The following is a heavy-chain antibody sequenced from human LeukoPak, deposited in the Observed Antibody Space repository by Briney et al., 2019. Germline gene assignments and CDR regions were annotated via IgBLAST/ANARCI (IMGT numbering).Heavy chain of an antibody. CDR1: GGSISCYY. Sequence: SETLSLTCTVSGGSISCYYWSWIRQPPGRGLEWIGYIYYSGSTNYNPSLKSRVTISVDTSKNQFSLKLSSVTAADTAVYYCARHLISGMATIGGFDYWGQGTLVTVSS. CDR2: IYYSGST. J-gene: IGHJ4*01. V-gene: IGHV4-59*13. D-gene: IGHD5-24*01. CDR3: ARHLISGMATIGGFDY.